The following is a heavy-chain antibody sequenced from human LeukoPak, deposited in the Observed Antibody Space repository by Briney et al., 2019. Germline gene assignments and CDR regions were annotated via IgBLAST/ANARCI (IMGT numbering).Heavy chain of an antibody. CDR1: GGSISSTSYC. V-gene: IGHV4-39*07. CDR3: AETNTQDWFDP. CDR2: IYHSGET. Sequence: PSETLSLTCRVSGGSISSTSYCWGWIRQPPGKGLEWIASIYHSGETFYNPSLESRVAISVDTSNNEVFLDLYSVTAADTAMYYCAETNTQDWFDPWGRGTLVTVSS. D-gene: IGHD2-8*01. J-gene: IGHJ5*02.